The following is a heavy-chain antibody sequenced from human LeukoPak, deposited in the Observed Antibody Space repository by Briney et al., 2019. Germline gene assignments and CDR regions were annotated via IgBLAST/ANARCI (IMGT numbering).Heavy chain of an antibody. D-gene: IGHD3-9*01. V-gene: IGHV3-23*01. CDR1: GFTFSSYA. Sequence: GGSLRLSCAASGFTFSSYAMSWVRQAPGKGLEWVSAISGSGGSTYYADSVKGRFTISRDNSKNTLYLQMNSLRAEDTAVYYCARDPSDIRDEVSGFDYWGQGTLVTVSS. CDR2: ISGSGGST. J-gene: IGHJ4*02. CDR3: ARDPSDIRDEVSGFDY.